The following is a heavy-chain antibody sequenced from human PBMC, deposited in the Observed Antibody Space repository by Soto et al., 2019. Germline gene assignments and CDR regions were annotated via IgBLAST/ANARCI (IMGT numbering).Heavy chain of an antibody. CDR3: ARESAYYTTPLFDY. CDR2: ISYDGSSK. D-gene: IGHD3-3*01. V-gene: IGHV3-30-3*01. J-gene: IGHJ4*02. CDR1: GFTFSSYA. Sequence: QVQLVESGGGVVQPGRSLRLSCAASGFTFSSYAMHWVRQAPGKGLEWVAVISYDGSSKNYADSVKGRFTISRDNAKNTLYLQMNSLRADDTAVYYCARESAYYTTPLFDYWGQGTLVTVSS.